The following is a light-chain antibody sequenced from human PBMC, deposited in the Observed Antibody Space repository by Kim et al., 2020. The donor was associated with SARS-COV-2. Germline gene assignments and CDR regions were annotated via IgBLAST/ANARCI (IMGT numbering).Light chain of an antibody. CDR1: SSRNYY. CDR2: GKN. J-gene: IGLJ1*01. CDR3: NSGVGGGSHFV. V-gene: IGLV3-19*01. Sequence: ALGQTVRITCQGDSSRNYYAGWYQQKQGQAPVLVIYGKNNRPSGIPDRFSGSSSGNTASLTITGALAEDEADYYCNSGVGGGSHFVFGTGTKVTVL.